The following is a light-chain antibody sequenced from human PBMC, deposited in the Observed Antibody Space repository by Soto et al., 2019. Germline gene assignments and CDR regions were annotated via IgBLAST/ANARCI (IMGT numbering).Light chain of an antibody. V-gene: IGLV2-8*01. CDR3: SSYAGSNGVV. CDR2: AVS. Sequence: QSALTQPPSASGSPGQSVTISCTGTSSDVGGYNYVSWYQHHPGNAPKVMIYAVSKRPSGVPDRFSGSKSGNTASLTVSGLQVEDEADYYCSSYAGSNGVVFGGGTSSPS. J-gene: IGLJ2*01. CDR1: SSDVGGYNY.